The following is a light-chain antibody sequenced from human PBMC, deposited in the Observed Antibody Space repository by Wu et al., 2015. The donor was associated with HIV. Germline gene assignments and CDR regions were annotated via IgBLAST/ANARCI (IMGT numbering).Light chain of an antibody. Sequence: EIVLTQSPGTLSLSPGDRATLSCRASQSVTSPYLAWYQQTPGQAPRLLIYGASSRATGIPDRFSGSGSGTDFTLTISRLEPEDFAVYYCQHYGNSLWTFG. V-gene: IGKV3-20*01. CDR3: QHYGNSLWT. CDR1: QSVTSPY. J-gene: IGKJ1*01. CDR2: GAS.